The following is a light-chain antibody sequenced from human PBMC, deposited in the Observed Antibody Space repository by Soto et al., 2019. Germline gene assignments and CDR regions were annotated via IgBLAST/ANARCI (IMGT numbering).Light chain of an antibody. CDR2: EAT. J-gene: IGLJ1*01. V-gene: IGLV2-23*01. CDR3: CAYASSSTYV. CDR1: SSDVGSYNL. Sequence: QSALTQPASVSGSPGQSITISCTGTSSDVGSYNLVSWYQQHPGKAPKLMIYEATKRPSGVSDRFSGSRSGNTASLTISGLQAEDDDYYYCCAYASSSTYVFGTGTKLTVL.